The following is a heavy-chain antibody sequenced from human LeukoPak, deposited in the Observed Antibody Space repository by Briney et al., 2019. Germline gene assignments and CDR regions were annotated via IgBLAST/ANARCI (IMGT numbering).Heavy chain of an antibody. Sequence: GGSLRLSCAASGFTFSSHAMSWVRQDPGKGMEWVSAISGSGGSTYYADSVKGRLTISGDNSKNTLYQQVNSLRAEDTAVYYCAKDRSPRGYDSSGSPVYYYGMDGWGQGTTVTVSS. J-gene: IGHJ6*02. CDR2: ISGSGGST. CDR3: AKDRSPRGYDSSGSPVYYYGMDG. V-gene: IGHV3-23*01. CDR1: GFTFSSHA. D-gene: IGHD3-22*01.